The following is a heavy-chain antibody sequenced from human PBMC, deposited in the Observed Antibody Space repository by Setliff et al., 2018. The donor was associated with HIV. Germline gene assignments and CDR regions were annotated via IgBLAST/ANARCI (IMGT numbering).Heavy chain of an antibody. J-gene: IGHJ5*02. CDR2: MNPNSGNT. Sequence: ASVKVSCKASGYTFTSYDINWVRQATGQGLEWMGWMNPNSGNTGYAQKFQGRVTITRNTSISTAYMELSSLRSEDTAVYYCAGGGTYCTNGVCYTHNWFDPWGQGTLVTVSS. V-gene: IGHV1-8*03. CDR3: AGGGTYCTNGVCYTHNWFDP. D-gene: IGHD2-8*01. CDR1: GYTFTSYD.